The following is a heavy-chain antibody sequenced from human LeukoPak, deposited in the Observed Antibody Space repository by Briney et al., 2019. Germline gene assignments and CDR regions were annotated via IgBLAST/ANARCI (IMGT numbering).Heavy chain of an antibody. V-gene: IGHV3-7*01. J-gene: IGHJ6*02. CDR3: ARHSYHALDA. Sequence: GGSLRLSCAVSGFTFSNYWMTWVRQAPGKGLEWVANVKLDGSEKYDVDSVKGRFTISRDNAKNSLFLQMNSLRVEDTAVYYCARHSYHALDAWGQGTTVTVSS. D-gene: IGHD3-16*01. CDR2: VKLDGSEK. CDR1: GFTFSNYW.